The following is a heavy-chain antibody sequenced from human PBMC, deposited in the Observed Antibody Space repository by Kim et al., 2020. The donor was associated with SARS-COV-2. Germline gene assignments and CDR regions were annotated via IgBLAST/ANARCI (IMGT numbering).Heavy chain of an antibody. J-gene: IGHJ2*01. Sequence: SETLSLTCAVYGGSISSYYWSWIRQPPGKGLEWIGEINHSGSTNYNPSLKSRVTISVDTSKNQFSLKLSSVTAADTAVYYCARSIRISFDRSGYSLNYW. D-gene: IGHD3-22*01. CDR1: GGSISSYY. V-gene: IGHV4-34*01. CDR2: INHSGST. CDR3: ARSIRISFDRSGYSLNYW.